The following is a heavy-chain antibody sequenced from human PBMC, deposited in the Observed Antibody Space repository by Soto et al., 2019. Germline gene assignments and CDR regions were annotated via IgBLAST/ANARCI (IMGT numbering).Heavy chain of an antibody. CDR3: ARELTDYYDSSGYYPDY. CDR1: GFTFSSYG. J-gene: IGHJ4*02. Sequence: GGSLRLSCAASGFTFSSYGMHWVRQAPGKGLEWVAVIWYDGSNKYYADSVKGRFTISRDNSKNTLYLQMSSLRAEDTAVYYCARELTDYYDSSGYYPDYWGQGTLVTVSS. CDR2: IWYDGSNK. V-gene: IGHV3-33*01. D-gene: IGHD3-22*01.